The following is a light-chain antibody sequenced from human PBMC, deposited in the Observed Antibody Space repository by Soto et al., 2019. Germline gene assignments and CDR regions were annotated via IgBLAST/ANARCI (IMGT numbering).Light chain of an antibody. CDR1: SSDVGSYNL. CDR3: CSYAGSTTWV. Sequence: QSALTQPASVSGSPGQSITISCTGTSSDVGSYNLVSWYQQYPGKVPKFIIYEGSKRPSGVSNRFSGSKSGNTASLTISGLQSEDEADYYCCSYAGSTTWVFGGGTKLTVL. J-gene: IGLJ3*02. V-gene: IGLV2-23*01. CDR2: EGS.